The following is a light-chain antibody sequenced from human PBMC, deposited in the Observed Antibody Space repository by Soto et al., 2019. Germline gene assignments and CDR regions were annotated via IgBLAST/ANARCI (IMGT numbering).Light chain of an antibody. CDR3: QQYGSSGYT. V-gene: IGKV3-20*01. CDR2: GAS. CDR1: QSVSSSY. J-gene: IGKJ2*01. Sequence: EIVLTQSPGTLSLSPGERATLSCRASQSVSSSYLAWYQQKPGQAPRLLISGASSRATGIPDRFSGSGSGTDFTLTINRLEPEDFAVYYCQQYGSSGYTFCHGTKLEIK.